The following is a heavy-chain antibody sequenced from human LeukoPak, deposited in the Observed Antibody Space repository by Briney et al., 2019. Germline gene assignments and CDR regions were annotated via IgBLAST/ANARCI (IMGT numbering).Heavy chain of an antibody. J-gene: IGHJ4*02. CDR1: GYTFTNYY. D-gene: IGHD3-22*01. CDR3: ARGFVYYYDSSGPTLH. CDR2: INPNSGGT. V-gene: IGHV1-2*02. Sequence: ASVKVSCKASGYTFTNYYIHWVRQAPGQGLEWMGWINPNSGGTNYAQKFQGRVTMTRDTSISTAYMELSRLRSDDTAVYYCARGFVYYYDSSGPTLHWGQGTLVTVSS.